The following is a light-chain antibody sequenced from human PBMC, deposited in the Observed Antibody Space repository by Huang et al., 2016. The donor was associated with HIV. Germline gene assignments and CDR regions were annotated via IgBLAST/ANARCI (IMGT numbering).Light chain of an antibody. V-gene: IGKV3-11*01. CDR3: QQRHSWPLT. CDR1: QTIGTY. J-gene: IGKJ4*01. Sequence: EVVLTQSPPTLSLFPGETATLSCRASQTIGTYVAWYQQRPGQGPRLLIYDGSNRAAGVPARISGAGSGTTFTLSISGLESEDFGVYYCQQRHSWPLTFGGGTKVEV. CDR2: DGS.